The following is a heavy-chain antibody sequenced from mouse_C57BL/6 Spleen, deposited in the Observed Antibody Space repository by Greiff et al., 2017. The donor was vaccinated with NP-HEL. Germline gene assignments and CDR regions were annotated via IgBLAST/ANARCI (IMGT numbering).Heavy chain of an antibody. CDR1: GYTFTSYG. D-gene: IGHD4-1*01. Sequence: QVQLKQSGAELARPGASVKLSCKASGYTFTSYGISWVKQRTGQGLEWIGEIYPRSGNTYYNEKFKGKATLTADKSSSTAYMELRSLTSEDSAVYFCASLLGPYYFDYWGQGTTLTVSS. CDR2: IYPRSGNT. V-gene: IGHV1-81*01. J-gene: IGHJ2*01. CDR3: ASLLGPYYFDY.